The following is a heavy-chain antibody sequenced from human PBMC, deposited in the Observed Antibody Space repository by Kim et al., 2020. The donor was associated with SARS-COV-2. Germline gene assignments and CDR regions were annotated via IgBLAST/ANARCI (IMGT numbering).Heavy chain of an antibody. CDR2: IYYSGSP. CDR1: GGSISSYY. J-gene: IGHJ6*03. D-gene: IGHD3-3*01. CDR3: ARTYYDFWSGYYYYYYYMDV. Sequence: SETLSLTCTVSGGSISSYYWSWIRQPPGKGLEWIWYIYYSGSPNYNPSLKSRVTISVDTSKNQFSLKLSSVTAADTAVYYCARTYYDFWSGYYYYYYYMDVWGTGTTVTVSS. V-gene: IGHV4-59*01.